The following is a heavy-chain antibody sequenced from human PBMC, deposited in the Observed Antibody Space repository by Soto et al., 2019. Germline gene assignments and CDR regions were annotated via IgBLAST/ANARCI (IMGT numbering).Heavy chain of an antibody. V-gene: IGHV3-74*01. Sequence: GGSLRLSCAASGFTLSNYWMHWVRQAPGNGLVWVSRINSDGSTTTYADSVKARFTISRDKTKNTLYLQMSSLGAEDTAVYYCAREGVAGDFDYWGRGTLVTVSS. J-gene: IGHJ4*02. D-gene: IGHD6-19*01. CDR3: AREGVAGDFDY. CDR1: GFTLSNYW. CDR2: INSDGSTT.